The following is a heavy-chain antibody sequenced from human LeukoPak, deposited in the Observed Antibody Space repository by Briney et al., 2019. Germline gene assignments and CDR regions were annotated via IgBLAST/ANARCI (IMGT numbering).Heavy chain of an antibody. V-gene: IGHV4-34*01. CDR2: INHSGST. J-gene: IGHJ4*02. D-gene: IGHD5-18*01. CDR3: ASVDTAMVDHVY. CDR1: GGSFNGYY. Sequence: SETLSLTCAVYGGSFNGYYWSWIRQPPGKELEWIGEINHSGSTNYNPSLKSRVTISVDTSKNQFSLKLSSVTAADTALYYCASVDTAMVDHVYWGQGTLVTVSS.